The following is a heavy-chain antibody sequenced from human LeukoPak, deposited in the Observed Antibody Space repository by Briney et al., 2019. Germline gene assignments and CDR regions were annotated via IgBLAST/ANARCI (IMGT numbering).Heavy chain of an antibody. J-gene: IGHJ4*02. D-gene: IGHD3-10*01. CDR1: GFTFRSYP. V-gene: IGHV3-23*01. CDR2: IGSNAGDT. Sequence: GGSLGLSCAASGFTFRSYPMTWVRQAPGKGLEWVSTIGSNAGDTHYADSVKGRFTISRDNSKNSLYLQMNSLRAEDTAVYYCAKYYSTSGSSGGRVFDYWGQGTLVTVSS. CDR3: AKYYSTSGSSGGRVFDY.